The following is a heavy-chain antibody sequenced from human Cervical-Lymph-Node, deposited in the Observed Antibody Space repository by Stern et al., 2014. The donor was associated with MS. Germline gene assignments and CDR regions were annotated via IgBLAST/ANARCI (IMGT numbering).Heavy chain of an antibody. CDR3: ARDRRAFLDY. V-gene: IGHV3-7*01. D-gene: IGHD2/OR15-2a*01. CDR1: GFSFGTSW. J-gene: IGHJ4*02. CDR2: IRQDGYDK. Sequence: EVQLVGSGGGLVQPGGSLRLACVASGFSFGTSWMSWVRQPPGRGLEWVANIRQDGYDKFYVDSVKGRFTISRDNARNSLYLQMNSLTVADTAVYYCARDRRAFLDYWGQGTHVAVSS.